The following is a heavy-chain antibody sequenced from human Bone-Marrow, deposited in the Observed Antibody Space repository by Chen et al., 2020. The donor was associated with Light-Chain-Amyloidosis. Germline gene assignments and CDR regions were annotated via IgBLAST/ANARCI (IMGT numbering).Heavy chain of an antibody. V-gene: IGHV3-15*01. Sequence: EVRLVESGGGVVKPGGSLRLSCEASGFSFSNAWVTWVRQAPGKGLEWLGRIKSESDGGTTAFAASVQGRFGISRDQTRNTVYSQMSSLKSDDTAIYYCASDGGLVVVEAAVWGQGTQVTVSS. CDR3: ASDGGLVVVEAAV. CDR2: IKSESDGGTT. J-gene: IGHJ4*02. D-gene: IGHD2-21*01. CDR1: GFSFSNAW.